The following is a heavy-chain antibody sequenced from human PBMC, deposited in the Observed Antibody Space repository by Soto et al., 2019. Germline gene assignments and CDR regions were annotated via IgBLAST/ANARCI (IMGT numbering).Heavy chain of an antibody. J-gene: IGHJ6*02. Sequence: PAETLSLTCTLSGASITSTTYYWSWIRQPPGKGLEWIGEINHSGSTNYNPSLKSRVTISVDTSKNQFSLKLSSVTAADTAVYYCARGWQLWSRIRMDVWGQGTTVTVSS. D-gene: IGHD5-18*01. CDR3: ARGWQLWSRIRMDV. CDR1: GASITSTTYY. V-gene: IGHV4-39*07. CDR2: INHSGST.